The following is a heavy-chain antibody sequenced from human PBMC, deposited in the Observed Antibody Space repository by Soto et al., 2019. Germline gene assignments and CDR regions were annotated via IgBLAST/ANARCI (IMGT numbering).Heavy chain of an antibody. CDR2: IYYSGST. V-gene: IGHV4-31*03. J-gene: IGHJ4*02. CDR1: GGSISSGGYY. CDR3: ARYLGITGNYFDY. D-gene: IGHD1-20*01. Sequence: SEILSLTCTVSGGSISSGGYYWSWIRQHPGKGLEWIGYIYYSGSTYYNPSLKSRVTISVDTSKNQFSLKLSSVTAADTAVYYCARYLGITGNYFDYWGQGTLVTVS.